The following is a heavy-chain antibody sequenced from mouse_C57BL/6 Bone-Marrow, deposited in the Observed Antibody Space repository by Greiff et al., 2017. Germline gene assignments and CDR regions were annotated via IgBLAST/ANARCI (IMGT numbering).Heavy chain of an antibody. Sequence: EVKLMESGPGLVKPSQSLSLTCSVTGYSITSGYYWNWIRQFPGNKLEWMGYISYDGSNNYNPSLKNRISITRDTSKNQFFLKLNSVTTEDTATYYCARVLTIEDGYYGWAMDYWGQGTSVTVSS. D-gene: IGHD2-3*01. J-gene: IGHJ4*01. CDR1: GYSITSGYY. V-gene: IGHV3-6*01. CDR2: ISYDGSN. CDR3: ARVLTIEDGYYGWAMDY.